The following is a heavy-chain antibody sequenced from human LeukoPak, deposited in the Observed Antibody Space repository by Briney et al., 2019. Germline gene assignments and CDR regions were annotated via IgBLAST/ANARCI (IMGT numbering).Heavy chain of an antibody. CDR2: ISAYNGNT. CDR1: GYTFTSYG. D-gene: IGHD3-16*02. J-gene: IGHJ4*02. Sequence: ASVKVPCKASGYTFTSYGISWVRQAPGQGLEWMGWISAYNGNTNYAQKLQGRVTMTTDTSTSTAYMELRSLKSDNTAVYYCAREKDVITFGGVTVHYYFNDWGQEPLVTASS. CDR3: AREKDVITFGGVTVHYYFND. V-gene: IGHV1-18*01.